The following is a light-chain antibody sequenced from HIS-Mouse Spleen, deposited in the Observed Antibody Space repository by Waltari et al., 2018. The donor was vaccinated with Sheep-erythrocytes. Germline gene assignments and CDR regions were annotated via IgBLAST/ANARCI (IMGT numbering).Light chain of an antibody. CDR2: AAS. V-gene: IGKV1-9*01. Sequence: DIQLTQSPSFLSASVGDRVTITCRGSQGISSYLAWYQQKPGKAPKLLIYAASTLQSVVPSRFSGSGSGTEFTLTISSLQPEDFATYYCQQLNSYPHTFGQGTKLEIK. CDR1: QGISSY. J-gene: IGKJ2*01. CDR3: QQLNSYPHT.